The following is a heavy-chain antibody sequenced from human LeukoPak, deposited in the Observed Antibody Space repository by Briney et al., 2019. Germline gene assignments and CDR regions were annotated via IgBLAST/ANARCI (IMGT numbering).Heavy chain of an antibody. V-gene: IGHV3-23*01. CDR1: GFTFSSYA. D-gene: IGHD3-10*02. CDR3: AELGITMIGGV. J-gene: IGHJ6*04. CDR2: ISGSGDET. Sequence: GGSLRLSCAASGFTFSSYAMSWVRQAPGKGLEWVSVISGSGDETYYADSVKGRFTISRDNAKNSLYLQMNSLRAEDTAVYYCAELGITMIGGVWGKGTTVTISS.